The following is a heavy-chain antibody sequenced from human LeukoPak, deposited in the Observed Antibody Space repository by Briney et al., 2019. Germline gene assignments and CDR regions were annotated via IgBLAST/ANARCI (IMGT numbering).Heavy chain of an antibody. CDR3: ARFYYGSGSYVRYFDY. Sequence: ASVKVSCKASGYTFTTYGITWVRQAPGQGLEWMGWISGYNGNTNYAQKLQDRVTMTTDTSTSTAYMELKSLRSDDTAVYYCARFYYGSGSYVRYFDYWGQGTLVTVSS. J-gene: IGHJ4*02. D-gene: IGHD3-10*01. CDR1: GYTFTTYG. V-gene: IGHV1-18*01. CDR2: ISGYNGNT.